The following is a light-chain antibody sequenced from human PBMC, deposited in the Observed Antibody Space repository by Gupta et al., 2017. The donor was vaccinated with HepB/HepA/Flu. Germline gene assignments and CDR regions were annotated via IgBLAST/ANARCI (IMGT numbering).Light chain of an antibody. CDR2: DAS. V-gene: IGKV3-11*01. Sequence: VLTQSPATSSFSPGERATLSCRASQSIDSSLAWYQHKPGQAPRLLIYDASNRDTGIPARFSGSGSGTDFALTISNLDPEDFAVYYCQQFINWPLSFGGGTKVESK. CDR1: QSIDSS. CDR3: QQFINWPLS. J-gene: IGKJ4*01.